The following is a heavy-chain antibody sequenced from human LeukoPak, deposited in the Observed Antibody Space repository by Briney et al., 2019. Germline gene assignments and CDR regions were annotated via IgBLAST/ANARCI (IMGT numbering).Heavy chain of an antibody. D-gene: IGHD2-15*01. Sequence: GASVQVSCKASVGTFSSHAISWVRQAPAQGLEWMGRITPTFGIANNAQKFQGRVTITADKSTSTAYMELSSLRSEDTAVYYCARVAAGNFDSWGQGTLVTVSS. J-gene: IGHJ4*02. CDR3: ARVAAGNFDS. CDR1: VGTFSSHA. CDR2: ITPTFGIA. V-gene: IGHV1-69*04.